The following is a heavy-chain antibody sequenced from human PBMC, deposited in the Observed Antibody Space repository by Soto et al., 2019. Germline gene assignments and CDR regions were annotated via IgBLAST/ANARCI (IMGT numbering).Heavy chain of an antibody. CDR3: AKGGSAALIAPSGRDNWFDP. Sequence: GGSLRLSCAASGFAFDDYVMHWVRQPPGRGLEWVSGITWNGGTIRYVDSVKGRFTISRDNAENSLYLQMNSLRPEDAAVYYCAKGGSAALIAPSGRDNWFDPWGQGTQVTVSS. CDR1: GFAFDDYV. J-gene: IGHJ5*02. D-gene: IGHD6-13*01. CDR2: ITWNGGTI. V-gene: IGHV3-9*01.